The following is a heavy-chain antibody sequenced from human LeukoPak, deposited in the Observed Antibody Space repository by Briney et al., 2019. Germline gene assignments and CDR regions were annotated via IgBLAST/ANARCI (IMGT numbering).Heavy chain of an antibody. CDR2: ISSSSIYI. D-gene: IGHD3-9*01. Sequence: PGGSLRLSCAASGFTFSSYSMNWVRQAPGKGLEWVSSISSSSIYIYYADSVKGRFTISRDNAKNSLYLQMNSLRAEDTAVYYCARDPTYFDWLPVYWGQGTLVTVSS. CDR3: ARDPTYFDWLPVY. CDR1: GFTFSSYS. V-gene: IGHV3-21*01. J-gene: IGHJ4*02.